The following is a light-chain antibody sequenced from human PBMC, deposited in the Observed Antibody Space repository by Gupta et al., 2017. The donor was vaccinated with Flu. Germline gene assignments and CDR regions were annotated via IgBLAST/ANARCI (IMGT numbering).Light chain of an antibody. J-gene: IGKJ4*01. V-gene: IGKV3-11*01. CDR2: DAS. Sequence: ELVLTQSPATLSLSPGERATLSCRASQSVSSYLAWSQQKPGQAPRLLIYDASNRATGIPARFSGSGSGTDFTLTISSLEPEDFAVYDCQQRSNWPPLTFGGGTKVEIK. CDR1: QSVSSY. CDR3: QQRSNWPPLT.